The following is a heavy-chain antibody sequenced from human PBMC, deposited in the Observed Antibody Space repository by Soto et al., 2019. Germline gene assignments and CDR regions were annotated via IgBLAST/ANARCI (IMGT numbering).Heavy chain of an antibody. CDR1: GFTFSSYA. J-gene: IGHJ6*02. CDR3: ARDLLDKVAMIVVPTVVLYGMDV. D-gene: IGHD3-22*01. CDR2: ISYDGSNK. Sequence: QVQLVESGGGVVQPGRSLRLSCAASGFTFSSYAMHWVRQAPGKGLEWVAVISYDGSNKYYADSVKGRFTISRDNSKNTLYLQMNSLRAEDTAVYYCARDLLDKVAMIVVPTVVLYGMDVWGQGTTVTVSS. V-gene: IGHV3-30-3*01.